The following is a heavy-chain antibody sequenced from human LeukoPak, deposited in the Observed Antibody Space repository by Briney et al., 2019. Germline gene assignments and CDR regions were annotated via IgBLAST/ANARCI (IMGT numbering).Heavy chain of an antibody. Sequence: SETLSLTCTVSGGSINNYYWSWIRQPPGKGLEWIGYIYYRGSTNYNPSLKSRVTFSVDTCKNQFSLKLNSVTAADTAVYYCARGGDYGDLRYFDYWGQGTLVTVSS. CDR3: ARGGDYGDLRYFDY. CDR2: IYYRGST. D-gene: IGHD4-17*01. J-gene: IGHJ4*02. V-gene: IGHV4-59*01. CDR1: GGSINNYY.